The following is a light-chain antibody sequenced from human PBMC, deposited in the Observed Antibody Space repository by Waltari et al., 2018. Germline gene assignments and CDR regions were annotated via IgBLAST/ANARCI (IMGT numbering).Light chain of an antibody. CDR1: QSISSW. V-gene: IGKV1-5*03. J-gene: IGKJ5*01. Sequence: DIQMTQSPSTLSAAVGDRVTIACRASQSISSWLDWYQQKPGKATKLLIYKPSTSESGAPSRFSGSGSGTEFTLTISSLQPDDFATYYCQHYNTYSRSITFGQGTRLE. CDR2: KPS. CDR3: QHYNTYSRSIT.